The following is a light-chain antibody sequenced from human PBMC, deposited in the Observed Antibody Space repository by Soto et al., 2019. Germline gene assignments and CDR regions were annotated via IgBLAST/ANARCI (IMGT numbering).Light chain of an antibody. Sequence: DIRMTQSPSTLSAVAGDRVTITCRASESVSSSVAWYQQKPGKAPKLLIYDASTLESGVPSRFSGSGSGTEFTLTISSLQPDDFATYYCQHYNSYSEAFGQGTKVDIK. J-gene: IGKJ1*01. CDR3: QHYNSYSEA. V-gene: IGKV1-5*01. CDR2: DAS. CDR1: ESVSSS.